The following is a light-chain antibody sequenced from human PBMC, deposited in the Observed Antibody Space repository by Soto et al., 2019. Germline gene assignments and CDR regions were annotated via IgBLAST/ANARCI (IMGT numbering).Light chain of an antibody. CDR1: QSVSSY. CDR2: DAS. Sequence: EIMLTQSPATLSLYPGERATLSCRASQSVSSYLAWYQQKPGQAPRLLIYDASNRATGIPARFSGSGSGTDFTLTTSSLEPEDFAVYYCQQRGNWPWTFGQGTKVEIK. V-gene: IGKV3-11*01. J-gene: IGKJ1*01. CDR3: QQRGNWPWT.